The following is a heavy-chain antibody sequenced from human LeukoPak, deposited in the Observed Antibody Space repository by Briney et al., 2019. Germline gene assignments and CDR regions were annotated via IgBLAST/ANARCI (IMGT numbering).Heavy chain of an antibody. CDR1: GGSISSYY. CDR3: ASHPLRGGYYYGMDV. J-gene: IGHJ6*02. D-gene: IGHD3-10*01. Sequence: PSETLSLTCTVSGGSISSYYWSWIRQPPGKGLEWIGYIYYSWRTNYNPSLKSRVTISVDTAKNQFSLRLSSVTAADTAVYYCASHPLRGGYYYGMDVWGQGTTVTVSS. CDR2: IYYSWRT. V-gene: IGHV4-59*08.